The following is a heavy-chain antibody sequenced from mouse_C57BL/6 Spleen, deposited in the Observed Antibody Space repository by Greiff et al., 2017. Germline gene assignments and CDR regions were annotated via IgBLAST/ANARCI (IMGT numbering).Heavy chain of an antibody. CDR1: GFTFSSYA. D-gene: IGHD1-1*01. CDR3: ARDYSSYSYAMDY. V-gene: IGHV5-4*01. CDR2: ISDGGSST. Sequence: DVKLVESGGGLVKPGGSLKLSCAASGFTFSSYAMSWVRQTPEKRLEWVATISDGGSSTYYPDNVKGRFTISRDNAKNNLYLQMSHLKSEDTAMYYCARDYSSYSYAMDYWGQGTSVTVSS. J-gene: IGHJ4*01.